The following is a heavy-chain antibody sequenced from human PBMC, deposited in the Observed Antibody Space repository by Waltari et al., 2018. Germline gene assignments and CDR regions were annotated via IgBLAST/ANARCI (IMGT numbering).Heavy chain of an antibody. CDR3: ATDRSTVFAVFSDY. CDR1: GYTFTDYY. J-gene: IGHJ4*02. V-gene: IGHV1-69-2*01. CDR2: VDHEDGET. Sequence: EVQLVQSGAEVKKPGATVKISCKVSGYTFTDYYMHWVQQAPGKGLEWMGLVDHEDGETIDAGKYQSRVSIRADTSTDTADMELSSLRSEDTAVYYCATDRSTVFAVFSDYWGQGTLVTVAS. D-gene: IGHD3-3*01.